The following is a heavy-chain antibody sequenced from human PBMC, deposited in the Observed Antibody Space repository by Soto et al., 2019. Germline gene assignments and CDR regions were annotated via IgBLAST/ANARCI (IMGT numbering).Heavy chain of an antibody. CDR3: ARSFRGGRGYSSYYYYYGMDV. CDR1: GGSFSGYI. V-gene: IGHV4-34*01. Sequence: SETLSLTCAVHGGSFSGYIWTWIRQAPGKGLQWIGQINHSGSTNYNPSLKSRVIISVDTSKNQFSLKLSSLTAADTAVYYCARSFRGGRGYSSYYYYYGMDVWGQGTTVTVSS. D-gene: IGHD5-12*01. CDR2: INHSGST. J-gene: IGHJ6*02.